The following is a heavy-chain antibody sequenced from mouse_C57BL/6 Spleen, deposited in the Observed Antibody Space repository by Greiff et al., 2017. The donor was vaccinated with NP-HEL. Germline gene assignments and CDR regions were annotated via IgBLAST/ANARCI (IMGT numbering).Heavy chain of an antibody. Sequence: QVQLQQSGPGLVQPSPSLSITCTVSGFSLTSYGVHWVRQSPGKGLEWLGVIWRGGSTDYYAAFISRLGISKDNSNSQVFFKMNSLQADDTAIYYCAIKSYYDPLYAMDYWGQGTSVTVSS. CDR1: GFSLTSYG. D-gene: IGHD2-4*01. V-gene: IGHV2-2*01. CDR3: AIKSYYDPLYAMDY. CDR2: IWRGGST. J-gene: IGHJ4*01.